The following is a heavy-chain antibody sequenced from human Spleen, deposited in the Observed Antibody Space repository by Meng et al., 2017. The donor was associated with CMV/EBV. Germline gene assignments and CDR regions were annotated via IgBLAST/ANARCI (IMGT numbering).Heavy chain of an antibody. D-gene: IGHD2-2*02. CDR2: ISGSGGST. CDR3: AKDPIGYCSSTSRYTPHYFDY. CDR1: GFTFSSYA. V-gene: IGHV3-23*01. Sequence: LSLTCAASGFTFSSYAMSWVRQAPGKGLEWVSAISGSGGSTYYADSVKGRFTISRDNSKNTLYLQMNSLRAEDTAVYYCAKDPIGYCSSTSRYTPHYFDYWGQGTLVTVSS. J-gene: IGHJ4*02.